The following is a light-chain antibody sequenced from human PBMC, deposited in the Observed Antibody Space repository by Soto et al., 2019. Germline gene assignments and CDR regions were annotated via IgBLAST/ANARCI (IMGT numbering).Light chain of an antibody. CDR1: SSDFGDYYY. V-gene: IGLV2-14*01. CDR2: DVD. CDR3: SAYTSSSTWV. Sequence: QSALTQPASVSGSPGQSITISCTGTSSDFGDYYYVSWYQQEPGKAPKVMIYDVDNRPSGVSYRFSGSKSGNTASLTISGLQAEDEADYYCSAYTSSSTWVFGGGTKVTVL. J-gene: IGLJ3*02.